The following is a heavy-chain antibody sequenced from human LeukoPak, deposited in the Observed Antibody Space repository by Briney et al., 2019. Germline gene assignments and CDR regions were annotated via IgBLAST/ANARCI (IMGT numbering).Heavy chain of an antibody. V-gene: IGHV3-30*18. J-gene: IGHJ6*03. CDR2: ISYDGSNK. CDR1: GFTFSSYG. CDR3: AKNTVEHYYYYMDV. D-gene: IGHD4-23*01. Sequence: LSGGSLRLSCAASGFTFSSYGMHWVRQAPGKGLEWVAVISYDGSNKYYADSVKGRFTISRDNSKNTLYLQMNSLRAEDTAVYYCAKNTVEHYYYYMDVWGKGTTVTISS.